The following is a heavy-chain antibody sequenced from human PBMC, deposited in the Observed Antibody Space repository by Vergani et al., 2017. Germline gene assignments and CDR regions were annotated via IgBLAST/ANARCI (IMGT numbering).Heavy chain of an antibody. CDR3: AKDLAIVVVPAATRSYYYYGMDV. CDR1: GFTFSSYG. J-gene: IGHJ6*02. Sequence: QVQLVESGGGVVQPGRSLRLSCAASGFTFSSYGMHWVRQAPGKGLEWVAVISYDGSNKYYADSVKGRFTISRDNSKNTLYLQMNSLRAEDTAVYYCAKDLAIVVVPAATRSYYYYGMDVWGQGTTVTVSS. D-gene: IGHD2-2*01. V-gene: IGHV3-30*18. CDR2: ISYDGSNK.